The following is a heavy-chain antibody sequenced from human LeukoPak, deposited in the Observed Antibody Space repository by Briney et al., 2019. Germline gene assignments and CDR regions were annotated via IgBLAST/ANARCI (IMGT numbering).Heavy chain of an antibody. CDR1: GGSITTYY. D-gene: IGHD4-17*01. Sequence: PSETLSLTCSVSGGSITTYYWSWIRQPPGKGLEWIGYISHSGSANYSPSLKSRVTISVDTSKNQFSLWMYSMTAADTAVYYCARAPVTLTILGDYYCHAMDVWGQGTTVTVSS. V-gene: IGHV4-59*01. CDR2: ISHSGSA. J-gene: IGHJ6*02. CDR3: ARAPVTLTILGDYYCHAMDV.